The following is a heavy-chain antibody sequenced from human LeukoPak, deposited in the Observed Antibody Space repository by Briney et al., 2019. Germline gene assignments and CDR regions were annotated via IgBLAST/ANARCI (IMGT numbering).Heavy chain of an antibody. CDR1: GFTFSNYW. Sequence: GGSLRLACAASGFTFSNYWMTWVRQAPGKGLEWVANIKQDGSEKYYVDSVLGRFTLSRDNAKNSLYLQVNSLRAEDTAVYYCARLYCSGNSCYSFDYWGQGTLVTVSS. V-gene: IGHV3-7*02. J-gene: IGHJ4*02. CDR2: IKQDGSEK. D-gene: IGHD2-15*01. CDR3: ARLYCSGNSCYSFDY.